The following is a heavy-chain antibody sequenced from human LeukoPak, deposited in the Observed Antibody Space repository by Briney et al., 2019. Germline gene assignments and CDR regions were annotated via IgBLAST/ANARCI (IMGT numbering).Heavy chain of an antibody. V-gene: IGHV4-59*01. CDR1: GDSITSNY. CDR2: ISYSGSS. J-gene: IGHJ5*01. CDR3: ARDLLWRNTYTYAFDS. Sequence: PSETLSLTCTVSGDSITSNYWSWIRQSPDKGLEGIGYISYSGSSYYNPSLKSRVIISLDTSKNQFSLRLSSVTAADTAVYYCARDLLWRNTYTYAFDSWGQGTLVTVSS. D-gene: IGHD3-10*01.